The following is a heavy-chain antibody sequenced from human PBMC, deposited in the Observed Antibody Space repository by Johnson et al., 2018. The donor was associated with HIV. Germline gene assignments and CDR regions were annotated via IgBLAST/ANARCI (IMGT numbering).Heavy chain of an antibody. J-gene: IGHJ3*02. V-gene: IGHV3-30*04. CDR3: AREGGGHDYGDRDAFDI. Sequence: QVQLVESGGGVVQPGRSLRLSCVVSGFTFSSYPMHWVRQAPGKGLEWVAIISYDGNNKYYADSVKGRFTISRDNSKNTLYLQMNSLTPEDTAVYYCAREGGGHDYGDRDAFDIWGQGTMVTVSS. CDR1: GFTFSSYP. D-gene: IGHD4-17*01. CDR2: ISYDGNNK.